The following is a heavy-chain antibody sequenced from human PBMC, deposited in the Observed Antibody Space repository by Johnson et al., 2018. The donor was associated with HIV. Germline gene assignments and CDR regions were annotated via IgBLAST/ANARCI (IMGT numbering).Heavy chain of an antibody. V-gene: IGHV3-33*06. CDR1: GFTFNKYG. Sequence: QVQLVESGGDLVHPGGSLRLSCAASGFTFNKYGMHWVRQAPGKGLEWVAVIWYDGSNEYYGDSVKGRFTISRDNSKNMLYLQMNSMTVEDTAVYYCAKSPGKDHGGKSGAFDMWGQGTMVTVSS. J-gene: IGHJ3*02. CDR2: IWYDGSNE. CDR3: AKSPGKDHGGKSGAFDM. D-gene: IGHD4-23*01.